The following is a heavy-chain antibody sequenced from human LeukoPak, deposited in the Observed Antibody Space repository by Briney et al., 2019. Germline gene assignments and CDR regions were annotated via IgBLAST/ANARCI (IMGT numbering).Heavy chain of an antibody. CDR2: IYYSGST. CDR1: GGSISSSSYY. V-gene: IGHV4-39*01. J-gene: IGHJ4*02. CDR3: ARHRRGRRGVGFDY. Sequence: PSETLSLTCTVSGGSISSSSYYWGWIRQPPGKGLEWIGSIYYSGSTYYNPSLKSRVTISVDTSKNHFYLKLSTVTDADTAVYYCARHRRGRRGVGFDYWGQGTLVTVSS. D-gene: IGHD3-10*01.